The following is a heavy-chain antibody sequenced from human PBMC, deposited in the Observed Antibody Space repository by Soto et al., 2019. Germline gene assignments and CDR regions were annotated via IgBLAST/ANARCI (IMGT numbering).Heavy chain of an antibody. CDR2: ISAYNGNT. Sequence: ASVKVSCKASGYTFTSYGISWVRQAPGQGLEWMGWISAYNGNTNYAQKLQCRVTMTTDTSTSTAYMELRSLRSDDTAVYYCARDIAWKLWEVGYCTNGVCYTRSLFDYWGQGTLVTVSS. V-gene: IGHV1-18*01. CDR1: GYTFTSYG. CDR3: ARDIAWKLWEVGYCTNGVCYTRSLFDY. J-gene: IGHJ4*02. D-gene: IGHD2-8*01.